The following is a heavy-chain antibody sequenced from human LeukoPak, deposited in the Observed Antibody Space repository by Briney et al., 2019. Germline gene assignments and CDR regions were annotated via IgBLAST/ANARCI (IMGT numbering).Heavy chain of an antibody. D-gene: IGHD2-15*01. J-gene: IGHJ3*01. V-gene: IGHV3-11*01. CDR1: GFTFSDFY. Sequence: GGSLRLSCAASGFTFSDFYMTWIRQSPGRGLEWLAYISPRGSYITYADSVKGRFTISRDDANNLLYLQLNSLRDEDTAMYYCTRDPRIIDVWGQGTRVSVS. CDR2: ISPRGSYI. CDR3: TRDPRIIDV.